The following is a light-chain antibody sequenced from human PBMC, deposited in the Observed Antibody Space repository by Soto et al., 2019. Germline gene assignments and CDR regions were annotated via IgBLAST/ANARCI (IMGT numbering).Light chain of an antibody. V-gene: IGKV3D-20*02. CDR2: DAS. J-gene: IGKJ5*01. CDR3: QQRSNWFT. Sequence: EIVLTQSPGTLSLSPGERATLSCRASQSVSRSYLAWYQQKPGQAPXVLIYDASNRATGIPARFGGSGSRKDFTLTISSLEPEYVAFYYCQQRSNWFTFGQGTRLEIK. CDR1: QSVSRSY.